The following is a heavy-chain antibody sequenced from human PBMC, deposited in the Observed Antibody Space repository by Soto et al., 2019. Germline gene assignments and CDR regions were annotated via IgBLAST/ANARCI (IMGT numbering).Heavy chain of an antibody. J-gene: IGHJ4*02. CDR3: ARSSTSANYFDY. Sequence: SETLSLTCTVAGGSIISGGCYCIWIRQHPGKGLEWIGYIYYSGSTYYNPSLKSRVTISVDTSKNQFSLKLSSVTAADTAVYYCARSSTSANYFDYWGQGTLVTVSS. V-gene: IGHV4-31*03. CDR2: IYYSGST. CDR1: GGSIISGGCY. D-gene: IGHD2-2*01.